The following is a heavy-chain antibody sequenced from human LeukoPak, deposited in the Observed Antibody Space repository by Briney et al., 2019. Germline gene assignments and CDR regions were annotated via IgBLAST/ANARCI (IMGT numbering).Heavy chain of an antibody. D-gene: IGHD6-19*01. CDR3: AKVGEYSSGWNWLDP. CDR1: GFTFSSYA. Sequence: TGGSLRLSCAASGFTFSSYAMSWVRQAPGKGLEWVSAISGGGGSTYYADSVKGRFTISRDNSKNTLYLQRNSLRAEDTALYYCAKVGEYSSGWNWLDPWGQGPLVTVSS. CDR2: ISGGGGST. J-gene: IGHJ5*02. V-gene: IGHV3-23*01.